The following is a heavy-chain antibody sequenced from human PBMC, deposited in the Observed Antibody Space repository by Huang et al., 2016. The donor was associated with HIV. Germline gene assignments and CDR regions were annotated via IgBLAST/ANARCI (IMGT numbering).Heavy chain of an antibody. CDR2: SFPGDSDT. J-gene: IGHJ3*02. Sequence: EVQLVQSGAVVKKPGESLKISCKGSGYTFNGYWIGWVRQMPGKGLEWMGISFPGDSDTTYSPSFQGQVTISADKSISTAYLQGSGLKASDTAMYYCARQGVGDFVVEPTGLGAFDIWGQGTMVTVSS. CDR3: ARQGVGDFVVEPTGLGAFDI. V-gene: IGHV5-51*01. CDR1: GYTFNGYW. D-gene: IGHD2-2*01.